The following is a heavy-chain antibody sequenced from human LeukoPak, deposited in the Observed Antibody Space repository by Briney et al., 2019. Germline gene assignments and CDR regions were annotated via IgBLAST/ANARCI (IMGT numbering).Heavy chain of an antibody. D-gene: IGHD3-10*01. V-gene: IGHV3-20*01. CDR1: GFTFDDYC. CDR2: INWNGGSS. Sequence: GGSLRLSCPASGFTFDDYCMSWVRQAAGRGLEWVSGINWNGGSSGYADSVKGRFTISRDNAKNSLYLQMNSLRAEDTALYHCARGTYYYGSGSYYNALGDDAFDIWGQGTMVTVSS. J-gene: IGHJ3*02. CDR3: ARGTYYYGSGSYYNALGDDAFDI.